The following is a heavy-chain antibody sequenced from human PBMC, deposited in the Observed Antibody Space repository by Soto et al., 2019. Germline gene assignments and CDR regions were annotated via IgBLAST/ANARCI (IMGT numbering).Heavy chain of an antibody. J-gene: IGHJ5*02. CDR1: GFSLNNYG. CDR3: VKESTPHFFAP. D-gene: IGHD1-26*01. V-gene: IGHV3-33*06. CDR2: IWYDGLRQ. Sequence: GGSLRLSCVGSGFSLNNYGVHWVRQAPGKGLEWVGLIWYDGLRQTYADSVRGRFTISRDGSTNTIYLHMNSLRAEDTAKYFCVKESTPHFFAPSGPAISVTRSS.